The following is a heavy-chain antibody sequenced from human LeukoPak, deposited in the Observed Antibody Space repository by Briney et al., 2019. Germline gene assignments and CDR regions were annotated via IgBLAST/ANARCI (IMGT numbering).Heavy chain of an antibody. CDR3: ATGPRRLVGATCPS. CDR2: INPNSGGT. V-gene: IGHV1-2*02. Sequence: ASVKVSCKASGYTFTGYYMHWVRQAPGQGLEWMGWINPNSGGTNYAQKFQGGVTMTRDTSISTAYMELSRLRSDDTAVYYCATGPRRLVGATCPSWGQGTLVTVSS. J-gene: IGHJ5*02. D-gene: IGHD1-26*01. CDR1: GYTFTGYY.